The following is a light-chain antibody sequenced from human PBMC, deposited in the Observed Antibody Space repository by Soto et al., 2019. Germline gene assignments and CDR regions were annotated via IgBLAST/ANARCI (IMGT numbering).Light chain of an antibody. CDR1: QSVSSY. J-gene: IGKJ1*01. CDR3: QQRSSWPRT. Sequence: EILLTQSPATLSLSPGERATLSCRTSQSVSSYLAWFQQIPGQAPRLLMYDASNRATGIPARFSGSGSGTDFTLTISSLEPEGFAIYYCQQRSSWPRTFGQGTKVEIK. V-gene: IGKV3-11*01. CDR2: DAS.